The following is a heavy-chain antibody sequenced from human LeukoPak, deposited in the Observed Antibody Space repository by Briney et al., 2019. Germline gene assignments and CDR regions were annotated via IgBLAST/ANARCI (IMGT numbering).Heavy chain of an antibody. CDR1: GGSISSYY. V-gene: IGHV4-59*01. CDR3: ARVDSNNWYDSRGYFDY. CDR2: IYYGGSA. D-gene: IGHD3-3*01. Sequence: SETLSLTCTVSGGSISSYYWSWIRQPPGKGLEWIGYIYYGGSANYNPSLKSRVTISVDTSKNQFSLKLSSVTSADTSVYYCARVDSNNWYDSRGYFDYWSQGTLVTVSS. J-gene: IGHJ4*02.